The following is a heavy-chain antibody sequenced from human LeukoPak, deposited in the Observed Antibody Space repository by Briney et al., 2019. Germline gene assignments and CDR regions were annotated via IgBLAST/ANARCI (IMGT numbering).Heavy chain of an antibody. CDR3: ASLEIYYDSSGYLENPV. Sequence: GESLKISCKGSGYSFTSDWIGWVRQMPGKGLEWMGIIYPGDSDTRYSPSFQGQVTISADKSISTAYLQWSSLKASDTAMYYCASLEIYYDSSGYLENPVWGQGTLVTVSS. CDR2: IYPGDSDT. V-gene: IGHV5-51*01. J-gene: IGHJ4*02. CDR1: GYSFTSDW. D-gene: IGHD3-22*01.